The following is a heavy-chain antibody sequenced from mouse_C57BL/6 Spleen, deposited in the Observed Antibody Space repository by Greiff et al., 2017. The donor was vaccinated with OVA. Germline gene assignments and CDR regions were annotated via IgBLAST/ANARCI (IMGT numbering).Heavy chain of an antibody. CDR1: GYTFTNYW. CDR2: IYPGGGYT. D-gene: IGHD2-5*01. V-gene: IGHV1-63*01. Sequence: QVQLQQSGAELVRPGTSVKMSCKASGYTFTNYWIGWAKQRPGHGLEWIGDIYPGGGYTNYNEKFKGKATLTADKSSSTAYMQFSSLTSEDSAIYYCARSPSNCGYAMDYWGQGTSVTVSS. J-gene: IGHJ4*01. CDR3: ARSPSNCGYAMDY.